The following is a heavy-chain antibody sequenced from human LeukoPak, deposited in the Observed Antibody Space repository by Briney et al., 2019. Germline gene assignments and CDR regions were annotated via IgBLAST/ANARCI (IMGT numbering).Heavy chain of an antibody. CDR1: GFTFSIHG. CDR3: AKDSGLYCSSTSCYDPFDY. Sequence: GGTLRLSCAASGFTFSIHGMNWVRQAPGKGLEWVSGINWNGGSTGYADSVKGRFTISRDNAKKSLYLQMNSLRAEDTAVYYCAKDSGLYCSSTSCYDPFDYWGQGTLVTVSS. CDR2: INWNGGST. V-gene: IGHV3-20*04. J-gene: IGHJ4*02. D-gene: IGHD2-2*01.